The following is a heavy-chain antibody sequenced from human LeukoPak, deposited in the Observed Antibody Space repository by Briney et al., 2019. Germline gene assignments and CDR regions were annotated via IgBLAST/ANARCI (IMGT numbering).Heavy chain of an antibody. D-gene: IGHD6-19*01. CDR3: AGLSSGWPLVGMDV. J-gene: IGHJ6*02. CDR1: GFTFSSYS. Sequence: PGGSLRLSCAASGFTFSSYSMNWVRPAPGKGLEWVSSISSSSSYIYYADSVKGRFTISRDNAKNSLYLQMNSLRAEDTAVYYCAGLSSGWPLVGMDVWGQGTTVTVSS. V-gene: IGHV3-21*01. CDR2: ISSSSSYI.